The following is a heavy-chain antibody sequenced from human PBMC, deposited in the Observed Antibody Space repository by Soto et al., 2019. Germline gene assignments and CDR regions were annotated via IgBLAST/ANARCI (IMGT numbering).Heavy chain of an antibody. Sequence: ASVKVSFKASGYTFTSYGISWVRQAPGQGLEWMGWISAYNGNTNYAQKLQGRVTMTTDTSTSTAYMELRSLRSDDTAVYYCARDHYDFWSGYYRNWGQGTLVTVSS. D-gene: IGHD3-3*01. CDR1: GYTFTSYG. V-gene: IGHV1-18*01. CDR2: ISAYNGNT. CDR3: ARDHYDFWSGYYRN. J-gene: IGHJ4*02.